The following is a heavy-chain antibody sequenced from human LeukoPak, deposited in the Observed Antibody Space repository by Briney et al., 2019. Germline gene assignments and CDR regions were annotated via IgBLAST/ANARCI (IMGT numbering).Heavy chain of an antibody. CDR2: ISSSSSYK. V-gene: IGHV3-11*06. D-gene: IGHD2-2*01. Sequence: PGGSLRLSCAASGFTFSDYYMSWIRQAPGKGLEWVSYISSSSSYKNYADFVKGRFTISRDNAKNSLYLQMNSLRAEDTAVYYCARRQYQLLQSPYYYYGMDVWGKGTTVTVSS. CDR1: GFTFSDYY. CDR3: ARRQYQLLQSPYYYYGMDV. J-gene: IGHJ6*04.